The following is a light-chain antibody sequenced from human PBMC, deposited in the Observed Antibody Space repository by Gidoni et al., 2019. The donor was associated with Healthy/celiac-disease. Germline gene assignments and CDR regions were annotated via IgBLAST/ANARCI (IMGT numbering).Light chain of an antibody. V-gene: IGKV2-28*01. J-gene: IGKJ1*01. CDR2: LGS. CDR1: QSLLHSNGYNY. Sequence: NVMTQSPLSLPVTPGEPASISCRSSQSLLHSNGYNYLDWYLQKPGQSPQLLIYLGSNRASGVPDRFSGSGSGTDFTLKISRVEAEDVGVYYCMQALQTPRTFGQGTKVEIK. CDR3: MQALQTPRT.